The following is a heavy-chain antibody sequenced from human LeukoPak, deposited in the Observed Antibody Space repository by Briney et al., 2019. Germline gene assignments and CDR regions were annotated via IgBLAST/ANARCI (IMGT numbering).Heavy chain of an antibody. J-gene: IGHJ4*02. V-gene: IGHV1-69*04. CDR1: GYTFTSYD. CDR3: ARDGRSDSSGYYFPSIDY. D-gene: IGHD3-22*01. CDR2: IIPILGIA. Sequence: SVKVSCKASGYTFTSYDINWVRQAPGQGLEWMGRIIPILGIANYAQKFQGRVTITADKSTSTAYMELSSLRSEDTAVYYCARDGRSDSSGYYFPSIDYWGQGTLVTVSS.